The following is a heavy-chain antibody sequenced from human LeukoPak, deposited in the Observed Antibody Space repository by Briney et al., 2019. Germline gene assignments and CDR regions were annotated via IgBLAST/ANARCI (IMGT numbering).Heavy chain of an antibody. CDR2: INPNRGDT. Sequence: ASVKVSCKASGYTFIGYYLHWVRQAPGQGPEWMGWINPNRGDTNYAQKFQGRVTMTRDTSISTAYMELSRLTSDDTAVYYCARDRYYYGMDVWGQGTTVTVSS. CDR3: ARDRYYYGMDV. J-gene: IGHJ6*02. CDR1: GYTFIGYY. V-gene: IGHV1-2*02.